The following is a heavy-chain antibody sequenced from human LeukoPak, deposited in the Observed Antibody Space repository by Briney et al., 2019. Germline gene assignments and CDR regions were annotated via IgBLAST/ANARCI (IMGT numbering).Heavy chain of an antibody. CDR1: GCSFTNYW. CDR2: IYPADSDT. D-gene: IGHD3-10*01. V-gene: IGHV5-51*01. CDR3: ARQSRDGSKTRGYYFDY. J-gene: IGHJ4*02. Sequence: GASLKISCQVSGCSFTNYWIGWVRQLPGKGLESMGIIYPADSDTTYSPSFQGQVTISADKSISTVYLQWSSLKASDTAMYYCARQSRDGSKTRGYYFDYWGQGTLVTVSS.